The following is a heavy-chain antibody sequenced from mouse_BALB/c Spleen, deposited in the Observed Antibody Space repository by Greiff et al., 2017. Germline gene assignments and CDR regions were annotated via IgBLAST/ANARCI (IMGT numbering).Heavy chain of an antibody. D-gene: IGHD1-1*01. J-gene: IGHJ1*01. CDR2: ISSGGST. CDR1: GFTFSSYA. Sequence: EVNLVESGGGLVKPGGSLKLSCAASGFTFSSYAMSWVRQTPEKRLEWVASISSGGSTYYPDSVKGRFTISRDNARNILYLQMSSLRSEDTAMYYCARGPLYGSSPYWYFDVWGAGTTVTVSS. V-gene: IGHV5-6-5*01. CDR3: ARGPLYGSSPYWYFDV.